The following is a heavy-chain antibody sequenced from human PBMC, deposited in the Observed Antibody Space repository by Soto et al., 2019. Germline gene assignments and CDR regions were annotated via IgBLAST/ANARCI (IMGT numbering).Heavy chain of an antibody. CDR1: GYTFTSYG. CDR3: AREWKRVPDDILTGYAY. D-gene: IGHD3-9*01. CDR2: ISAYNGNT. J-gene: IGHJ4*02. Sequence: QVQLVQSGAEVKKPGASVKVSCKASGYTFTSYGISWVRQAPGQGLEWMGWISAYNGNTNYAQKLQGRVTMTTDTSTSTAYMELRSLRSDDTAVYYCAREWKRVPDDILTGYAYWGQGTLVTVSS. V-gene: IGHV1-18*01.